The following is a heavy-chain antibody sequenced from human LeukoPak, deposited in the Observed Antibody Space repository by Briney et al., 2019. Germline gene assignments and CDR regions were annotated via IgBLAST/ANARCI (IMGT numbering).Heavy chain of an antibody. J-gene: IGHJ3*02. CDR3: ASTYSLYDPFDI. Sequence: PSETLSLTCTVSGGSISGYYWSWIRQPPGKGLEWIGCIYYSGSTNYNPSLKSRVTISVDTSKNQFSLKLSSVTAADTAVYYCASTYSLYDPFDIWGQGTMVTVSS. CDR1: GGSISGYY. CDR2: IYYSGST. D-gene: IGHD6-13*01. V-gene: IGHV4-59*01.